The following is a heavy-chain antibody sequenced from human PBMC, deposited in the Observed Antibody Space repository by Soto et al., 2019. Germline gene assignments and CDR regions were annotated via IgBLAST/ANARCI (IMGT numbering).Heavy chain of an antibody. D-gene: IGHD4-17*01. CDR3: ARSRTTVTPSGFQH. J-gene: IGHJ1*01. Sequence: SETLSLTCTVSGGSISSYYWSWIRQPPGKGLEWIGYIYYSGSTNYNPSLKSRVTISVDTSKNQFSLKLSSVTAADTAVHYCARSRTTVTPSGFQHWGQGTLVTVSS. CDR2: IYYSGST. CDR1: GGSISSYY. V-gene: IGHV4-59*01.